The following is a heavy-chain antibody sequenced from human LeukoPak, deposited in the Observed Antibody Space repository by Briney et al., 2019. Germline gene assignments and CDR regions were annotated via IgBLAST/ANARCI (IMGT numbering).Heavy chain of an antibody. Sequence: PGGSLRLSCAASGFTFSSYAMSWVRQAPGKGLEWVSSITGSGDSTYYADSVKGRFTISRDDSKNTLYLQMNNLRAEDTAVYHRAKDFYDYVVPWFDPWGQGTLVTVSS. CDR1: GFTFSSYA. CDR3: AKDFYDYVVPWFDP. CDR2: ITGSGDST. D-gene: IGHD3-16*01. J-gene: IGHJ5*02. V-gene: IGHV3-23*01.